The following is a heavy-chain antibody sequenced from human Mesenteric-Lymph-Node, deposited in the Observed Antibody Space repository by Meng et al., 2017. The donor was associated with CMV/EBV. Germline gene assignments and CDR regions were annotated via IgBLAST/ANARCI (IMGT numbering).Heavy chain of an antibody. J-gene: IGHJ6*02. CDR1: GGSISSYY. V-gene: IGHV4-59*01. CDR2: IYYSGST. CDR3: ARLPPPNYDFWSGYTHYYYGMDV. D-gene: IGHD3-3*01. Sequence: SETLSLTCTVSGGSISSYYWSWIRQPPGKALEWIGYIYYSGSTNYNPSLKSRVTISVDTSKNQFSLKLSSVTAADTAVYYCARLPPPNYDFWSGYTHYYYGMDVWGQGTTVTVSS.